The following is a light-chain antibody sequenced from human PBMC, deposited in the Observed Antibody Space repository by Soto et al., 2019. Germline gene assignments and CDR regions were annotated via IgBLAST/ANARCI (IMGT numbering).Light chain of an antibody. V-gene: IGLV2-8*01. CDR3: GSHAGSSAV. CDR1: SRDVGAYNY. J-gene: IGLJ2*01. Sequence: QSALTQPPSASGSPGQSVTISCTGTSRDVGAYNYVSWYQQHPGKAPKVIIYDVNKRPSGVSDRFSGSKSGITASLTVSGLQTEDEADYYCGSHAGSSAVFGGGTKLTVL. CDR2: DVN.